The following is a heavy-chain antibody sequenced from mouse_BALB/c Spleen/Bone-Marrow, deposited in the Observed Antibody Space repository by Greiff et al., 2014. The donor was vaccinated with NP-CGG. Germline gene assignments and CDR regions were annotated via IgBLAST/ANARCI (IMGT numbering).Heavy chain of an antibody. J-gene: IGHJ2*01. CDR2: INPSNGGT. CDR3: TRYGNYYFDY. CDR1: GYTFTSYY. V-gene: IGHV1S81*02. D-gene: IGHD2-1*01. Sequence: QVQLQQSGAELVKPGASVKLSCKASGYTFTSYYMYWVKQRPGQGLEWIGEINPSNGGTNFNEKFKSKATLTVGKSSSTAYMQLSSLTSEDSAVYYCTRYGNYYFDYWGQGTTLTVSS.